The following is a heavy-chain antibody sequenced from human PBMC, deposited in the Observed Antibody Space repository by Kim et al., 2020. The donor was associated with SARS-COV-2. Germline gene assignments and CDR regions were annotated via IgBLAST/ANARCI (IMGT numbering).Heavy chain of an antibody. Sequence: SETLSLTCAVYGGSFSGYYWSWIRQPPGKGLEWIGEINHSGSTNYNPSLKSRVTISVDTSKNQFSLKLSSVNAADTAVYYCARGKAAAGNKGIGYFDLWGRGTLVTVSS. CDR2: INHSGST. CDR3: ARGKAAAGNKGIGYFDL. V-gene: IGHV4-34*01. J-gene: IGHJ2*01. D-gene: IGHD6-13*01. CDR1: GGSFSGYY.